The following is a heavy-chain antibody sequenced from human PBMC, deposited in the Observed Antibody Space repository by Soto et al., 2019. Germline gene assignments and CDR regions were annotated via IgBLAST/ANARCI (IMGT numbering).Heavy chain of an antibody. CDR3: ARRYYDTLTGLPSYVDY. CDR1: GFSLSTSGMG. CDR2: IYWDDDR. V-gene: IGHV2-5*02. D-gene: IGHD3-9*01. Sequence: QVTLKEAGPTLLKPTQTLTLTCTFSGFSLSTSGMGVGWIRQPPGKALEWLALIYWDDDRRHSPSLKSRLTITKDTSKNQVVLTMTNMDPVDTATYYCARRYYDTLTGLPSYVDYWGQGTLVTVSS. J-gene: IGHJ4*02.